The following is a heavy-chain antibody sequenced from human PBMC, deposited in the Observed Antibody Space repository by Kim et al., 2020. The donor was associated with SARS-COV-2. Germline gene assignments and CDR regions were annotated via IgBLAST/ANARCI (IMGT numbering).Heavy chain of an antibody. CDR3: AKVVESNSGYTDY. V-gene: IGHV3-23*01. J-gene: IGHJ4*02. D-gene: IGHD5-12*01. Sequence: YADSVKGRFTISRDNSKNTLYLQMNSLRAEDTAVYYCAKVVESNSGYTDYWGQGTLVTVSS.